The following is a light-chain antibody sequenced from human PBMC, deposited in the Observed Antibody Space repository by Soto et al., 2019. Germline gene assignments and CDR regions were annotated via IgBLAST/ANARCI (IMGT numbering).Light chain of an antibody. J-gene: IGKJ5*01. CDR2: EVS. V-gene: IGKV2D-29*01. CDR1: QSLLLGDGKTY. CDR3: MQSVQLTIP. Sequence: DVVMTQTPLSLSVTPGQPASISCKATQSLLLGDGKTYLYWYLKKSGQHPQILIYEVSNRFSGVPDRFSGSGSGTDFTLKISRVEAEDVGVYECMQSVQLTIPFGQGTRREIK.